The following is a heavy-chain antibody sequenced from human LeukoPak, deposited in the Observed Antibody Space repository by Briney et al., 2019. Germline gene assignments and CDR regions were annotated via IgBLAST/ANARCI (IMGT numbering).Heavy chain of an antibody. V-gene: IGHV3-30*04. CDR3: ARAAIYYYYNLDV. Sequence: GRSLRLSCVASGFTFNSYAMHWVRQAPGKGLEWVAVISFDGTKKYYSDSVKGRFTISRDKSKNTVYLQMSSLRPQGTSTYYCARAAIYYYYNLDVWGKGTTVAVSS. CDR2: ISFDGTKK. CDR1: GFTFNSYA. J-gene: IGHJ6*03.